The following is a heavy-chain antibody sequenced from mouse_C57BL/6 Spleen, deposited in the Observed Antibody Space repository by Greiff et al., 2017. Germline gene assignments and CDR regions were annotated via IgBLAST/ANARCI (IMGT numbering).Heavy chain of an antibody. CDR2: IDPSDSYT. J-gene: IGHJ1*03. CDR3: ARGFYYYGSSRYWYFDV. CDR1: GYTFTSYW. D-gene: IGHD1-1*01. V-gene: IGHV1-69*01. Sequence: QVQLQQPGAELVMPGASVKLSCKASGYTFTSYWMHWVKQRPGQGLEWIGEIDPSDSYTNYNQKFKGKSTLTVDKSSSTAYMQLSSLTSEDSAVYYCARGFYYYGSSRYWYFDVWGTGDTVTVSS.